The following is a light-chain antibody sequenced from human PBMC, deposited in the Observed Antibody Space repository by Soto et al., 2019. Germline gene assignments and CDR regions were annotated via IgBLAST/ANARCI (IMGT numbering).Light chain of an antibody. CDR3: SSYADFNNVL. V-gene: IGLV2-8*01. Sequence: QSALTQPPSASVSPGQSVTISCTGTSSDLRDSDFISWYQLYPGKAPKLMIYEVTKRPSGVPDRFSGSKSVNMAYLTVSGLQAEDEAEYYCSSYADFNNVLFGGGTQLTVL. J-gene: IGLJ3*02. CDR1: SSDLRDSDF. CDR2: EVT.